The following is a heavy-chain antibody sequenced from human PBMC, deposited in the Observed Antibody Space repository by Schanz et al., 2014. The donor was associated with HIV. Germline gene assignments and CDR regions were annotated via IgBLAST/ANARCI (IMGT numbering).Heavy chain of an antibody. CDR1: GFRFSSYG. D-gene: IGHD3-16*01. Sequence: QVQLVESGGGVVQPGTSLRLSCVTSGFRFSSYGMHWVRQAPGKGLEWVAVIWYDGSSKYYADSSKGRFTISRDNSKNTLYLQMNSLSPEDTAVYYCAKDAGGAMDVWGQGTTVTVSS. J-gene: IGHJ6*02. CDR2: IWYDGSSK. CDR3: AKDAGGAMDV. V-gene: IGHV3-33*03.